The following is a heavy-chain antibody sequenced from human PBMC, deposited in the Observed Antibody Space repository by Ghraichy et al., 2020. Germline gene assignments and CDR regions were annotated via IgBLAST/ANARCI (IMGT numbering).Heavy chain of an antibody. CDR1: GGSISSYY. V-gene: IGHV4-59*01. CDR2: IYYSGST. J-gene: IGHJ4*02. D-gene: IGHD2-2*01. Sequence: SETLSLTCTVSGGSISSYYWSWIRQPPGKGLEWIGYIYYSGSTNYNPSLKSRVTISVDTSKNQFSLKLSSVTAADTAVYYCARGHTVVPAAPDYWGQGTLVTVSS. CDR3: ARGHTVVPAAPDY.